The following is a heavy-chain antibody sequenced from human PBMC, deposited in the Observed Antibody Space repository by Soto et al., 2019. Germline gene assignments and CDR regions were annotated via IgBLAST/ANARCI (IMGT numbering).Heavy chain of an antibody. CDR1: GGSISSGDYY. D-gene: IGHD1-26*01. Sequence: SETLSLTCTVSGGSISSGDYYWSWIRQPPGKGLEWIGYIYYSGSTNYNPSLKSRVTISVDTSKNQFSLKLSSVTAADTAVYYCARGGGSYLGYFDYWGQGTLVTVSS. V-gene: IGHV4-61*08. J-gene: IGHJ4*02. CDR2: IYYSGST. CDR3: ARGGGSYLGYFDY.